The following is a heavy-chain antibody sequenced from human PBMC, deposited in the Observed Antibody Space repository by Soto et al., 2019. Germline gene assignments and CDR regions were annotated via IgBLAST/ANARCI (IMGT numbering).Heavy chain of an antibody. CDR1: GFTFDDYA. Sequence: EVQLVESGGGLVQPGRSLRLSCAASGFTFDDYATHWVRQAPGKGLEWVSGISWNSGSIGYADSVKGRFTISRDNAKNSLYLQMNSLRAEDTALYYCAKDWEYGSGIYSYYFDYWGQGTLVTVSS. CDR3: AKDWEYGSGIYSYYFDY. J-gene: IGHJ4*02. D-gene: IGHD3-10*01. V-gene: IGHV3-9*01. CDR2: ISWNSGSI.